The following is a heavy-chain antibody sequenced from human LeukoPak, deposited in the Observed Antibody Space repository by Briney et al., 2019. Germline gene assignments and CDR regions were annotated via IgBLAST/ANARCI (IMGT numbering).Heavy chain of an antibody. CDR1: GGTFRSFA. V-gene: IGHV1-69*13. J-gene: IGHJ4*02. Sequence: ASVKVSCKASGGTFRSFAIDWVRQAPGKGLEWMGGIIPMINTPKYAQRFQGRVSITADESTSTGYMEVSSLRSEDTAVYYCAIFQGTYGDNDNDFWGQGTLVTVSS. CDR3: AIFQGTYGDNDNDF. D-gene: IGHD4-17*01. CDR2: IIPMINTP.